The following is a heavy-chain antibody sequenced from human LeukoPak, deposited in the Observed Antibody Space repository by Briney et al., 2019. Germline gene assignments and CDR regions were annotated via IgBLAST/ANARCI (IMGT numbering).Heavy chain of an antibody. J-gene: IGHJ4*02. Sequence: GGSLRLSCAASGFTFSSYWMQRVRQAQGEGRVWVSYMSSDGRGTGYADYVKGRFTISRDNAKNTLSLQMNSLRAEDTAVFYCGRKKPGVEEDLDYWGQGTLVTVSS. V-gene: IGHV3-74*01. D-gene: IGHD1-14*01. CDR1: GFTFSSYW. CDR3: GRKKPGVEEDLDY. CDR2: MSSDGRGT.